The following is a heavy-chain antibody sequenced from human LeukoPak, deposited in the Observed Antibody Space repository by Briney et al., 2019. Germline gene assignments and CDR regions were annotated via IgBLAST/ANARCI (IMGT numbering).Heavy chain of an antibody. V-gene: IGHV3-30*04. D-gene: IGHD3-9*01. CDR2: MSNDGKNK. J-gene: IGHJ6*03. Sequence: PGGSLRLSCAVSGFTLTNYAVHWVRQAPGKGLEWLASMSNDGKNKYFADSVKGRFSVSRDISRDTLYLQMDSLRAEDTAVYYCAREGHSDLLTGYSPVEYYYYYMDVWGKGTTVAVSS. CDR1: GFTLTNYA. CDR3: AREGHSDLLTGYSPVEYYYYYMDV.